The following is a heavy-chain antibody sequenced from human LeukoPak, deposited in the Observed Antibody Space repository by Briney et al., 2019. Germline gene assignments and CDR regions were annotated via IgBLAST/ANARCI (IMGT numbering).Heavy chain of an antibody. CDR1: GSNYSSYT. V-gene: IGHV3-48*04. CDR2: ISASRDIT. CDR3: TKDVRAGGLDY. J-gene: IGHJ4*02. Sequence: GGSLRLSCAASGSNYSSYTMNWVRQAPGMGLEWLSYISASRDITYYADSVKGRFTVSRDNAKDSLYLQMNSLRVEDTAFYYCTKDVRAGGLDYWGPGTLVIVSS. D-gene: IGHD2-15*01.